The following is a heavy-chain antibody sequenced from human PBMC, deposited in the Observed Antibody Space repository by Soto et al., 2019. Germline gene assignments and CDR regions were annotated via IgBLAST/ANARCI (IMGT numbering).Heavy chain of an antibody. Sequence: GGSLRLSCAASGFTFSSYGMHWVRQAPGKGLEWVAVISYDGSNKYYADSVKGRFTISRDNSKNTLYLQMNSLRAEDTAVYYCAKGFRQQLVRVDFDYWGQGTLVTVSS. CDR3: AKGFRQQLVRVDFDY. J-gene: IGHJ4*02. CDR2: ISYDGSNK. V-gene: IGHV3-30*18. CDR1: GFTFSSYG. D-gene: IGHD6-6*01.